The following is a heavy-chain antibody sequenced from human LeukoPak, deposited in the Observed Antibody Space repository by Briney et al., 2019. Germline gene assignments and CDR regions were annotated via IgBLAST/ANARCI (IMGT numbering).Heavy chain of an antibody. Sequence: GGSLRLSCAASRFTFSSYGMHWVRQAPGKGLEWVAVISYDGSNKYYADSVKGRFTISRDNSKNTLYLQMNSLRAEDTAVYYCARDSGPWGQGTLVTVSS. D-gene: IGHD1-26*01. J-gene: IGHJ5*02. CDR1: RFTFSSYG. CDR3: ARDSGP. CDR2: ISYDGSNK. V-gene: IGHV3-30*19.